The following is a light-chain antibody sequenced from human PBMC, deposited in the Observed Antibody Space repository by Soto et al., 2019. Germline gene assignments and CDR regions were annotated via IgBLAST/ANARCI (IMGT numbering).Light chain of an antibody. V-gene: IGKV3-15*01. CDR2: GAF. CDR1: QSVRNN. Sequence: EIVMTQSPATLSVSPGERATLSCRASQSVRNNLAWYQQKPGQAPRLLIYGAFTRATGIPARFSGSGSGTDFTLTISSLQSEDFAVYYCLQYNNWPPKTFGQGTRVEIK. CDR3: LQYNNWPPKT. J-gene: IGKJ1*01.